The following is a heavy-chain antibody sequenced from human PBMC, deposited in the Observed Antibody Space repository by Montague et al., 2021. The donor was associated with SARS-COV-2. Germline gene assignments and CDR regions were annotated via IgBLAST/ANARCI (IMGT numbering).Heavy chain of an antibody. Sequence: SETLSLTCAVYGGSFSGYYWSWIRQPPGKGLDWIGEINHYGSTNYNPSLKSRATISLDTSKSQFSLKLSSVTAADTAVYYCARVTTDVLRYFDWLTQEDPSYFDYWGQGTLVTVSS. J-gene: IGHJ4*02. V-gene: IGHV4-34*01. D-gene: IGHD3-9*01. CDR2: INHYGST. CDR1: GGSFSGYY. CDR3: ARVTTDVLRYFDWLTQEDPSYFDY.